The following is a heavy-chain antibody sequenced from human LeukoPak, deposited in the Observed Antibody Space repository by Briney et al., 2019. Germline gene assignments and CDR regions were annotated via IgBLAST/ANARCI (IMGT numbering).Heavy chain of an antibody. CDR2: IYHSGST. CDR3: ASNYYYDSSGYSYFDY. D-gene: IGHD3-22*01. V-gene: IGHV4-30-2*01. J-gene: IGHJ4*02. Sequence: SETLSLTCTVSGGSISSGGYYWSWIRQPPGKGLEWIGYIYHSGSTYYNPSLKSRVTISVDTSKNQFSLKLSSVTAADTAVYYCASNYYYDSSGYSYFDYWGQGTLVTVSS. CDR1: GGSISSGGYY.